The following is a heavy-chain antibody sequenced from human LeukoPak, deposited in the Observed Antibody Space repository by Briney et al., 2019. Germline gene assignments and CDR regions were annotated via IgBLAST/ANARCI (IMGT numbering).Heavy chain of an antibody. V-gene: IGHV3-53*01. CDR1: GFTVSSKY. J-gene: IGHJ4*02. Sequence: GGSLRLSCAASGFTVSSKYMSWVRQAPGKGLKWVSVIYSGGSTYYADSVRGRFTISRDNSKNTLYLQMNSLRAEDTAVYYCARHTNDYLLNTFDSWGQGTLVTVSS. D-gene: IGHD1-1*01. CDR2: IYSGGST. CDR3: ARHTNDYLLNTFDS.